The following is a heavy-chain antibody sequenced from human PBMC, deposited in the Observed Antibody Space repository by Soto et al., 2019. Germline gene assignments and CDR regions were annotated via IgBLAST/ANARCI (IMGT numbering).Heavy chain of an antibody. CDR2: ISYSGTT. CDR1: GGSLSNYY. V-gene: IGHV4-59*01. D-gene: IGHD5-18*01. J-gene: IGHJ4*02. Sequence: SETLSLTCTVSGGSLSNYYWSWIRRPPGMGLEWIASISYSGTTNYNSSLKSRVTISIDTSKNQFSLKVNSVTAADTAVYYCTREGYNFGPFDHWGQGALVT. CDR3: TREGYNFGPFDH.